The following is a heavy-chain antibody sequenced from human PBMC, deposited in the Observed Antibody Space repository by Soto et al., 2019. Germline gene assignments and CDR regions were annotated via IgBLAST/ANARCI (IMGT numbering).Heavy chain of an antibody. V-gene: IGHV4-31*03. J-gene: IGHJ5*02. CDR2: IYYSGTT. Sequence: SETRCLTCTVSGGSIRSSSHYWSWIRQHPGKGLEWIGYIYYSGTTYYNPSLKSRLTISIDTSKNQFSLKLTSVTAADTAVYYCTRAYSGYDKTRFAPWGQGRLVTVS. CDR3: TRAYSGYDKTRFAP. CDR1: GGSIRSSSHY. D-gene: IGHD5-12*01.